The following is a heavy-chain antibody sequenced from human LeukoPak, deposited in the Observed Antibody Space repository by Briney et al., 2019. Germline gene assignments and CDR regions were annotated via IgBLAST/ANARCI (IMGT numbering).Heavy chain of an antibody. CDR3: ARHLSVTYGFYFDY. D-gene: IGHD4-17*01. CDR1: GGPFRDYY. CDR2: IDHSGTT. V-gene: IGHV4-34*01. Sequence: SETLSLTCAVYGGPFRDYYWNWIRQPPGKGLEWIGEIDHSGTTNYNPSLKSRVTISVDTSKNQFSLKLSSVTAADTAVYYCARHLSVTYGFYFDYWGQGTLVTVSS. J-gene: IGHJ4*02.